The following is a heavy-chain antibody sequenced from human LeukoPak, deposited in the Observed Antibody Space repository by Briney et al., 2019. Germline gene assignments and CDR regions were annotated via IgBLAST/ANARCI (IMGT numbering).Heavy chain of an antibody. V-gene: IGHV3-23*01. D-gene: IGHD2-21*02. J-gene: IGHJ4*02. Sequence: GGSLRLSCAASGFTFSDYDMIWVRHAPGKGLEWVSAISGRGGNTYYADSVKGRFTISRDNSKNTLSLQMNTLRAEDTAVYYCGKAQTACGGDCYSNFDYWGRGTLVTVSS. CDR3: GKAQTACGGDCYSNFDY. CDR2: ISGRGGNT. CDR1: GFTFSDYD.